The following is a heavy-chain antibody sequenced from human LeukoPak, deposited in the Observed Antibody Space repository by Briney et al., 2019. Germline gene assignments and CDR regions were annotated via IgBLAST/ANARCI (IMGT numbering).Heavy chain of an antibody. V-gene: IGHV1-24*01. Sequence: ASVKVSCKVSGYTLTELSMHWVRQAPGKGLEWMGGFDPEDGETIYAQKFQGRVTMTEDTSTDTAYMELSSLKSEDTAVYYCARDINYDFWSGYYRGDSLQWFDPWGQGTLVTVSS. CDR3: ARDINYDFWSGYYRGDSLQWFDP. D-gene: IGHD3-3*01. CDR1: GYTLTELS. CDR2: FDPEDGET. J-gene: IGHJ5*02.